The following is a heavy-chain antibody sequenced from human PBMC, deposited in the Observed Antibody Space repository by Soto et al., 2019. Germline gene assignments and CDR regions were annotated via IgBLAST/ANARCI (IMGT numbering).Heavy chain of an antibody. CDR1: GFTFSSYG. D-gene: IGHD3-22*01. J-gene: IGHJ4*02. CDR2: ISYDGSNK. V-gene: IGHV3-30*18. Sequence: QVQLVESGGGVVQPGRSLRLSCAASGFTFSSYGMHWVRQAPGKGLEWVAVISYDGSNKYYADSVKGRFTISRDNSKNTLYLQMNSLRAEDTAVYYCAKDVWRYYYDSSGWDWGQGTLVTVSS. CDR3: AKDVWRYYYDSSGWD.